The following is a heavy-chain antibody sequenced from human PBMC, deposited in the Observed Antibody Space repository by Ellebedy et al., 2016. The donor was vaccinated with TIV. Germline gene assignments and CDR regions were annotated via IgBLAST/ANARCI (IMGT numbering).Heavy chain of an antibody. CDR3: TSVYVH. V-gene: IGHV3-15*01. CDR1: GFTFSNAW. J-gene: IGHJ4*02. D-gene: IGHD5/OR15-5a*01. Sequence: PGGSLRLSCAASGFTFSNAWMSWVRQAPGKGLEWFGRIKSKTDGGTTDYAAPVKSRFTISRDDSKNMLYLQMKSLKTEDTAVYYCTSVYVHWGRGTLVTVSS. CDR2: IKSKTDGGTT.